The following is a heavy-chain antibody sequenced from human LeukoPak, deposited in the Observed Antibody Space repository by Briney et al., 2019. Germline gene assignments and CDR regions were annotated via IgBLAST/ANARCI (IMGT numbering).Heavy chain of an antibody. V-gene: IGHV4-4*09. D-gene: IGHD2-2*01. CDR2: IYTSGST. J-gene: IGHJ3*02. CDR1: GSISGYY. CDR3: ARQKCTSASCLTKNAFDI. Sequence: SETLSLTCTVSGSISGYYWSWIRQPPGKGLEWIGYIYTSGSTNYNPSLESRGTISVDTSKNKFSLDLSSVTAADTAVYYCARQKCTSASCLTKNAFDIWGQGTMVTVSS.